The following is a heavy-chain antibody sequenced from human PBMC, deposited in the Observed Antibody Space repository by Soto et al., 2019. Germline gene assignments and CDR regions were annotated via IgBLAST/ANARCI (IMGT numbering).Heavy chain of an antibody. CDR2: INHSGST. CDR1: GGSFSGYY. V-gene: IGHV4-34*01. Sequence: NPSETLSLTCAVYGGSFSGYYWSWIRQPPGKGLEWIGEINHSGSTNYNPSLKSRVTISVDTSKNQFSLKLSSVTAADTAVYYCARSYDYIWGSYYMDVWGKGTTVTVSS. J-gene: IGHJ6*03. D-gene: IGHD3-16*01. CDR3: ARSYDYIWGSYYMDV.